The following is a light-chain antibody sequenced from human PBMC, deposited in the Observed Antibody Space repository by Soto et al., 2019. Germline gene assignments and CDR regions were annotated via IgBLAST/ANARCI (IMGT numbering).Light chain of an antibody. CDR2: GES. V-gene: IGKV3-20*01. J-gene: IGKJ3*01. CDR1: QSVTNNF. CDR3: QQYGTPLFT. Sequence: IVLTQSPGTLSLSPGERATLSCGASQSVTNNFLAWYQQKTGQAPRLLIYGESSRATGVPDRFSGSGSGTDFTLTISRLEPGDFAVYYCQQYGTPLFTFGPGTKVDIK.